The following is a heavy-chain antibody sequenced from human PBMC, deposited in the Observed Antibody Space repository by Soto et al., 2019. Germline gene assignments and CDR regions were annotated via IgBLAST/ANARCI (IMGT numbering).Heavy chain of an antibody. V-gene: IGHV3-33*01. Sequence: QVQLVESGGGVVQPGRSLRLSCAASGFTFSSDGMHWVRQAPGKGLEWVAVIWYDGSNKYYAESVKGRFTISRDNSKNTLYLQLNRLRAEDTAVYYCAREHGDCSGGGCYVDAFDIWGKVRMVTFSS. CDR3: AREHGDCSGGGCYVDAFDI. J-gene: IGHJ3*02. D-gene: IGHD2-15*01. CDR2: IWYDGSNK. CDR1: GFTFSSDG.